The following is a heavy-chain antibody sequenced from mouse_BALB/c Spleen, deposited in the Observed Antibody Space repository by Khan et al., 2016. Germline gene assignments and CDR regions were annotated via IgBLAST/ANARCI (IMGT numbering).Heavy chain of an antibody. Sequence: QVQLKQSGPSLVQPSQSLSINCIVSGFSLTTYAVHWVRQSPGKGLEWLGVIWGGGTTDYNPAFMSRLSITKDNSKSQVFFKLNSLQSDDTAIYXGAAVDYCDSDGDWFAYWGQGSPVTVST. CDR3: AAVDYCDSDGDWFAY. D-gene: IGHD1-1*01. V-gene: IGHV2-5-1*01. CDR1: GFSLTTYA. J-gene: IGHJ3*01. CDR2: IWGGGTT.